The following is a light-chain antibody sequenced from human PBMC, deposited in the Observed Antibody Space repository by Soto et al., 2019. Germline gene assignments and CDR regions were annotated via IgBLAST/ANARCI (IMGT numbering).Light chain of an antibody. CDR3: QSYYNSLSGYV. J-gene: IGLJ1*01. CDR2: GNN. V-gene: IGLV1-40*01. Sequence: QSVLTQPPSVSGAPGQRVTISCTGSSSNIGAGYDVHWYQQLPGTDPKLLIHGNNNRPSGVPDRFSGSKSGASPSLAITGLQAEDEADYYCQSYYNSLSGYVFGTGTKLTVL. CDR1: SSNIGAGYD.